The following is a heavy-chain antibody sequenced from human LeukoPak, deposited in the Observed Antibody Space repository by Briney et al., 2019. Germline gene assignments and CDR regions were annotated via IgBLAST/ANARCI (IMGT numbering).Heavy chain of an antibody. D-gene: IGHD3-22*01. CDR2: IYHSGST. J-gene: IGHJ4*02. V-gene: IGHV4-4*02. Sequence: SETLFLTCAVSGDSISNNYWWRWVRQFPGKGLEWIGEIYHSGSTNYNPSLKSRVTISVDKSKNQFSLKLSSVTAADTAVYYCASDYYDSSGYNYFDYWGQGTLVTVSS. CDR3: ASDYYDSSGYNYFDY. CDR1: GDSISNNYW.